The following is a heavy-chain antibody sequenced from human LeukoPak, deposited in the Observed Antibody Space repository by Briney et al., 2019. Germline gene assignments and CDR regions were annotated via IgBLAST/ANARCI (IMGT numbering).Heavy chain of an antibody. CDR3: ARDAVAGFVY. Sequence: GGPLRLSCASSVFPVSSNYMSWARQAPAKALEGVSVIYSGGSTCYADCVEGGFTISRDNSKNTVYLQMNSLRAEDTAVYYCARDAVAGFVYWGQGTLVTVSS. D-gene: IGHD6-19*01. CDR1: VFPVSSNY. V-gene: IGHV3-53*01. J-gene: IGHJ4*02. CDR2: IYSGGST.